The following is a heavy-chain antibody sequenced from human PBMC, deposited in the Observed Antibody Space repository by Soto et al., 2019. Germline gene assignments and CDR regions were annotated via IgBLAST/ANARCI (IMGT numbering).Heavy chain of an antibody. J-gene: IGHJ4*02. CDR2: ISAYNGNT. V-gene: IGHV1-18*01. CDR3: ARDFRDYYDSSGYSSLVDY. CDR1: GYTFTSYG. Sequence: ASVKVSCKASGYTFTSYGISWVRQAPGQGLEWMGWISAYNGNTNYAQKLQGRVTMTTDTSTSTAYMELSSLRSDDTAVYYCARDFRDYYDSSGYSSLVDYWGQGTLVTVSS. D-gene: IGHD3-22*01.